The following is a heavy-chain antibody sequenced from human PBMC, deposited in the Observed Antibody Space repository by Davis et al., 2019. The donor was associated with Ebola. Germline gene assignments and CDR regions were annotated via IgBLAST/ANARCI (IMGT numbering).Heavy chain of an antibody. J-gene: IGHJ4*02. CDR1: GYSFTVYW. D-gene: IGHD5-24*01. Sequence: GESLKISCKGSGYSFTVYWISWVRQMPGKGLECMGIIFPGDSDTRYSPSFQGQVTISADKSISTAYLQWSSLKASDTAMYYCARGTDGYNPGGYFDSWGRGTLVTVSS. CDR3: ARGTDGYNPGGYFDS. V-gene: IGHV5-51*01. CDR2: IFPGDSDT.